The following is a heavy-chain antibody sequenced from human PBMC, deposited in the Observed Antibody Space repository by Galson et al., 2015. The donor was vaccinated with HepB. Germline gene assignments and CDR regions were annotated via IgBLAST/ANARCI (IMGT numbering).Heavy chain of an antibody. D-gene: IGHD2-15*01. CDR1: GFDFTSHG. J-gene: IGHJ3*02. CDR2: ASGSGGDR. CDR3: AKEVLPNDCRGGGCYSPGDAFDI. V-gene: IGHV3-23*01. Sequence: SLRLSCEGAGFDFTSHGISWVRQAPGKGLEWVGGASGSGGDRFTAHTLQGRVTMTRDNSKHTAYMELSSLRDEDLGIYFCAKEVLPNDCRGGGCYSPGDAFDIWGQGTMVTVSA.